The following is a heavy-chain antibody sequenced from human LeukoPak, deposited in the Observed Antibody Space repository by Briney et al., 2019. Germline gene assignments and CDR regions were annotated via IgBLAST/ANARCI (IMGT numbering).Heavy chain of an antibody. V-gene: IGHV3-15*01. Sequence: GGSLRLSCAASGFTFTYAYMSWVRQAPGRGLEWVGRPKNKTHGGTTDYAAPVKGRFTISRDDSNKTLRLQMNSLKTEDTGVYYCTTDAPYYGSGSYSSDFQHWGEGTLVTVSS. D-gene: IGHD3-10*01. CDR3: TTDAPYYGSGSYSSDFQH. CDR2: PKNKTHGGTT. CDR1: GFTFTYAY. J-gene: IGHJ1*01.